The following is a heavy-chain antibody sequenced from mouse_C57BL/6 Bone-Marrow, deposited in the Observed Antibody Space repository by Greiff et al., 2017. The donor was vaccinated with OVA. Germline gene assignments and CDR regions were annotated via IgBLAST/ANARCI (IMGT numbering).Heavy chain of an antibody. V-gene: IGHV5-4*01. CDR2: ISDGGSYT. D-gene: IGHD2-4*01. Sequence: EVHLVESGGGLVKPGGSLKLSCAASGFTFSSYAMSWVRQTPEKRLEWVATISDGGSYTYYPDNVKGRFTISRDNAKNNLYLQMSHLKSEDTAMYYCFYYDYDGDVWGTGTTVTVSS. J-gene: IGHJ1*03. CDR3: FYYDYDGDV. CDR1: GFTFSSYA.